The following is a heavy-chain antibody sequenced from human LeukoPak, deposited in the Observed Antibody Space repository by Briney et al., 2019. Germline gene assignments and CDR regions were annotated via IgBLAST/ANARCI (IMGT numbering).Heavy chain of an antibody. Sequence: SETLSLTCTVSGGSISSSSYYWGWIRQPPGKGLEWIGSIYYSGSTYYNPSLKSRVTISVDTSKNQFSLKLSSVTAADTAVYYCARARREVGAKGVRTNFDYWGQGTLVTVSS. CDR3: ARARREVGAKGVRTNFDY. CDR2: IYYSGST. J-gene: IGHJ4*02. D-gene: IGHD1-26*01. V-gene: IGHV4-39*07. CDR1: GGSISSSSYY.